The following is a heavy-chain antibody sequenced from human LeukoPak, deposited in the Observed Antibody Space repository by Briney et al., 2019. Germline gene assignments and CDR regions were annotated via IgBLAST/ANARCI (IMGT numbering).Heavy chain of an antibody. CDR2: IYYSGST. CDR3: ARVRYDILTGYYGDAFDI. CDR1: GGSISSYY. V-gene: IGHV4-59*01. D-gene: IGHD3-9*01. J-gene: IGHJ3*02. Sequence: SETLSLTCTVSGGSISSYYWSWIRQPPGKGLEWIGYIYYSGSTNYNPSLKSRVIISVDTSKSQFSLKLSSVTAADTAVYYCARVRYDILTGYYGDAFDIWGQGTMVTVSS.